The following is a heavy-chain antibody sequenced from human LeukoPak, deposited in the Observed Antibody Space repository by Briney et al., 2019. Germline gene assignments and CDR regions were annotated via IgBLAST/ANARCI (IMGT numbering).Heavy chain of an antibody. J-gene: IGHJ4*02. Sequence: ASVKVSCKASGYTFTSYDINWVRQATGQGLEWMGWMNPNSGNTGYAQKFQGRVTMTRNTSISTAYMELSSLRSEDTAVYYCARGPRERWFGEPYTDYWGQGTLVTVSS. CDR1: GYTFTSYD. D-gene: IGHD3-10*01. CDR3: ARGPRERWFGEPYTDY. V-gene: IGHV1-8*01. CDR2: MNPNSGNT.